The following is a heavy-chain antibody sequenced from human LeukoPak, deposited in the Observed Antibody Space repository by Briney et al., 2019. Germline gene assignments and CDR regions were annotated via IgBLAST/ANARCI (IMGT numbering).Heavy chain of an antibody. CDR1: GYSFTSYW. V-gene: IGHV5-10-1*01. J-gene: IGHJ4*02. CDR3: ATAAGLN. D-gene: IGHD6-13*01. CDR2: IVPSDSYT. Sequence: GESLNISCKGSGYSFTSYWISWVRKMHGKGLEWLGRIVPSDSYTNYSPSFQGHVTISADKSISTAYLQWSSLKASDTDMYYCATAAGLNWGQGTLVTVSS.